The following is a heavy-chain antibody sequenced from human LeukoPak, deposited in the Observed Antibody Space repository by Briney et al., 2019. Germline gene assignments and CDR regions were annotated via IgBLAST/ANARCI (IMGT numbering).Heavy chain of an antibody. Sequence: TASETLSLXCTVSGGSISSYYWSWSRQPPGKGLEWIGYIYYSGSTNYNPSLKSRVTISVDTSKNQFSLKLSSVTAADTAVYYCARDLGPYSYGLGPWFDPWGQGTLVTVSS. V-gene: IGHV4-59*01. CDR2: IYYSGST. CDR1: GGSISSYY. J-gene: IGHJ5*02. D-gene: IGHD5-18*01. CDR3: ARDLGPYSYGLGPWFDP.